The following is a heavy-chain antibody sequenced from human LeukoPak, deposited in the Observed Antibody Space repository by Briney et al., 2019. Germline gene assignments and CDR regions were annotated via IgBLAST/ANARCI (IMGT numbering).Heavy chain of an antibody. D-gene: IGHD1-1*01. J-gene: IGHJ4*02. CDR3: AKSEGTGYYFDY. CDR1: GGSISSGGYY. CDR2: IYYSGST. Sequence: SQTLSLTCTVSGGSISSGGYYWSWIRQHPGKGLEWIGCIYYSGSTYYNPSLKSRVTISVDTSKNQFSLKLSSVTAADTAVYYCAKSEGTGYYFDYWGQGTPVTVSS. V-gene: IGHV4-31*03.